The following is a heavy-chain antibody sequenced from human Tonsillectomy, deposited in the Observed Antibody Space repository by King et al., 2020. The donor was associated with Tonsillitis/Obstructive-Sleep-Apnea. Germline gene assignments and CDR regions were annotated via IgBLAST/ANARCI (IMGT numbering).Heavy chain of an antibody. J-gene: IGHJ4*02. V-gene: IGHV5-51*01. CDR1: GYSFTSYW. Sequence: VQLVESGAEVKKPGESLKISCKGSGYSFTSYWIGWVRQMPGKGLEWMGIIYPGDSDTRYSPSFQGQVTISADKSISTAYLQWSSLKASDTAMYYCARHYDALGYSYGLFDYWGQGTLVTVSS. CDR2: IYPGDSDT. D-gene: IGHD5-18*01. CDR3: ARHYDALGYSYGLFDY.